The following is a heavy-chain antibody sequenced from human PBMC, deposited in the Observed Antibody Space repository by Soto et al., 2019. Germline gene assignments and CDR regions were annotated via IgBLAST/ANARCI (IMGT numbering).Heavy chain of an antibody. CDR3: ARSEYSSGQTNFDY. Sequence: SWIRQPPGKGLEWIGYIYYSGSTNYNPSLKSRVTISVDTSKNQFSLKLSSVTAADTAVYYCARSEYSSGQTNFDYWGQGTLVTVSS. V-gene: IGHV4-59*08. D-gene: IGHD6-19*01. J-gene: IGHJ4*02. CDR2: IYYSGST.